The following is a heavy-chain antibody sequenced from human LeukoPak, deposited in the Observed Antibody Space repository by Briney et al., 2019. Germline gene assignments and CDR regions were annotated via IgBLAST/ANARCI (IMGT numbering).Heavy chain of an antibody. J-gene: IGHJ4*02. CDR2: IYNSGST. Sequence: SETLSLTCTVSGGSISSYYWSWIRQPPGKGLEWIGYIYNSGSTNYNPSLKSRVTMSGDTSKNQFSLRLSSVTAADTAVYYCARASYSYDINGWVPFDYWGQGTLVTVSS. CDR1: GGSISSYY. D-gene: IGHD3-22*01. V-gene: IGHV4-59*08. CDR3: ARASYSYDINGWVPFDY.